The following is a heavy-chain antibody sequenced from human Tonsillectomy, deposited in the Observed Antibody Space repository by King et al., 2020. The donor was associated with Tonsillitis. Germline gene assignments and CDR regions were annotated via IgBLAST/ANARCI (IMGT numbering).Heavy chain of an antibody. CDR3: AKDPPTTGVYERLVLDYFDF. CDR2: ISYDGSNK. CDR1: GFTFSSYG. D-gene: IGHD5/OR15-5a*01. Sequence: VQLVESGGRVVQPVRSLRLSCAASGFTFSSYGIHWVRQAPGKGLEWVAVISYDGSNKYYADSVKGRFTISRDNSRNTLYLQMHSLRAEDTAVYYCAKDPPTTGVYERLVLDYFDFWGQGNLVTVSS. J-gene: IGHJ4*02. V-gene: IGHV3-30*18.